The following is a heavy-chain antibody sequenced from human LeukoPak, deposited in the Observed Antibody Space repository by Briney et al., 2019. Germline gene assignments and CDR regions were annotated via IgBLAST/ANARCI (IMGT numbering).Heavy chain of an antibody. D-gene: IGHD3-16*01. V-gene: IGHV4-59*12. Sequence: SETLSLTCTVSGGSISSYYWSWIRQPPGKGLEWVGYIYYSGSTNYNPSLRHRVTISVDKSKNHFSLNLISVTAADTAVYYCARWPQFDEVDAFDTWGQGTMVTVSS. J-gene: IGHJ3*02. CDR1: GGSISSYY. CDR2: IYYSGST. CDR3: ARWPQFDEVDAFDT.